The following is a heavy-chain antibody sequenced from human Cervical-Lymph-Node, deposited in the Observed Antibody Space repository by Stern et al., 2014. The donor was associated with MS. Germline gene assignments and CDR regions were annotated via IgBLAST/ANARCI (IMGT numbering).Heavy chain of an antibody. CDR3: ARDDDSSGFSPFVY. V-gene: IGHV4-31*03. J-gene: IGHJ4*02. CDR1: GVTITNGGHY. Sequence: VQLVDSGPGLVKPSQTLSLICTVSGVTITNGGHYWNWIRQRPGEGLEWIGYVYHNGNTHYNASLKSRVSISINRSENQFSLELRYVTVADTAIYFCARDDDSSGFSPFVYWGQGILVTVSS. D-gene: IGHD3-22*01. CDR2: VYHNGNT.